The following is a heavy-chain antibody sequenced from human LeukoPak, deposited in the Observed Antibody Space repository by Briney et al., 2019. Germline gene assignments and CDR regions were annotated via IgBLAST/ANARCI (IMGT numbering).Heavy chain of an antibody. Sequence: SETLSLTCAVHGGSFSGYYWGWIRQPPRKGLEWIGSIYHNGNTYYNPSLKSRVTISVDTSKNEFSLKLSSVTAADTAVYYCARHKYSSGWPPEGAFDIWGQGTMVTVSS. J-gene: IGHJ3*02. CDR2: IYHNGNT. D-gene: IGHD6-19*01. CDR3: ARHKYSSGWPPEGAFDI. V-gene: IGHV4-38-2*01. CDR1: GGSFSGYY.